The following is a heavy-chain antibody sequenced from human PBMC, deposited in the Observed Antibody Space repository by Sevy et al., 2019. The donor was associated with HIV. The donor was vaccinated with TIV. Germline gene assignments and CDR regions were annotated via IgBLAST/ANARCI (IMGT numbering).Heavy chain of an antibody. CDR2: IFHSGST. Sequence: GSLRLSCAVSGYSISSGYYWGWIRQPPGKGLEWIGSIFHSGSTYYNPSLKSRVTISVDTSKNQFSLKLSSVTAADTAVYFCARTPSSYDSSGRYYPWFDPWGQGTLVTVSS. CDR1: GYSISSGYY. D-gene: IGHD3-22*01. V-gene: IGHV4-38-2*01. CDR3: ARTPSSYDSSGRYYPWFDP. J-gene: IGHJ5*02.